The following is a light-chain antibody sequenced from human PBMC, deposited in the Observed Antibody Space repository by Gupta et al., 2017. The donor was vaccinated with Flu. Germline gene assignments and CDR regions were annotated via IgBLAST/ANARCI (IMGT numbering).Light chain of an antibody. Sequence: ELVLTQSPVTLSLSPGERASLSCRASQIISSSLAWYQQKPGQAPRLLIYYTSNRAPGIPARFSGSGSATDFTLTISSLEPEDFAVYYCQQRTNWRYTFGPGTNLELK. CDR2: YTS. V-gene: IGKV3-11*01. J-gene: IGKJ2*01. CDR3: QQRTNWRYT. CDR1: QIISSS.